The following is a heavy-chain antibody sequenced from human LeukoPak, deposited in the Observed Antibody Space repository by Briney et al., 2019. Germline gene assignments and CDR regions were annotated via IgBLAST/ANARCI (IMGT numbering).Heavy chain of an antibody. D-gene: IGHD4-17*01. CDR1: GYTFTSYY. CDR3: ARDLYGDYDVGFDVRDY. CDR2: INPNSGGT. Sequence: ASVKVSCKASGYTFTSYYMYWVRQAPGQGLEWMGIINPNSGGTNYAQKFQGRVTMTRDTSISTAYMELSRLRSDDTAVYYCARDLYGDYDVGFDVRDYWGQGTLVTVSS. V-gene: IGHV1-2*02. J-gene: IGHJ4*02.